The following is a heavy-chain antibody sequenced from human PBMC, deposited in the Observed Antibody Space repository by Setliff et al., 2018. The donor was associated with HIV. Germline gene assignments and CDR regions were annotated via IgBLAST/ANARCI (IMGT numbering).Heavy chain of an antibody. Sequence: SETLSLTCSVSGGSISSSSYYWGWIRQPPGKGLEWIGSIYYSGSTYYNPSLESRVTISVDTSKNRFSLKLSSVTAADTAVYYCAKQGSGSYYFDYWGQGTLVTVSS. V-gene: IGHV4-39*01. J-gene: IGHJ4*02. CDR1: GGSISSSSYY. CDR2: IYYSGST. D-gene: IGHD3-10*01. CDR3: AKQGSGSYYFDY.